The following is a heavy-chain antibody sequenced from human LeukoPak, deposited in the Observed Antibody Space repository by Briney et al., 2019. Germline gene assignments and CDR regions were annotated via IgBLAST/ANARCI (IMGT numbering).Heavy chain of an antibody. J-gene: IGHJ4*02. CDR2: ISSNGGST. Sequence: GGSLRLSCSASGFTFSSYAMHWVRQAPGKGLEYVSAISSNGGSTYYADSVKGRFTISRDNSKNTVYLQMNSLRADDTAVYYCVKSRRVGANQRGLSDYWGQGTLVTVSP. V-gene: IGHV3-64D*08. CDR1: GFTFSSYA. D-gene: IGHD1-26*01. CDR3: VKSRRVGANQRGLSDY.